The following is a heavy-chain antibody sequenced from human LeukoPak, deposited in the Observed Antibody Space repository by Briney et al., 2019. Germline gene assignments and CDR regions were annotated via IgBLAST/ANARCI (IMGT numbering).Heavy chain of an antibody. V-gene: IGHV2-5*01. Sequence: SGPTLVNPTQTLTLTCTFSGFSLSTSGVGVGWIRRPPGKALEWLALIYWNDDKRYSPSLKSRLTITKDISKNQVVLTMTNMDPVDTATYYCAHMHSNSWYPFYFQHWGQGTLVTASS. J-gene: IGHJ1*01. D-gene: IGHD6-13*01. CDR1: GFSLSTSGVG. CDR2: IYWNDDK. CDR3: AHMHSNSWYPFYFQH.